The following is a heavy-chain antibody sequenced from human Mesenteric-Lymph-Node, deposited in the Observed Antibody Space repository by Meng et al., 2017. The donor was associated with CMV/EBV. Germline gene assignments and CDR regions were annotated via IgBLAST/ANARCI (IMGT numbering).Heavy chain of an antibody. CDR3: ARPHGDPFYFDY. D-gene: IGHD4-17*01. J-gene: IGHJ4*02. Sequence: CQASGYTFTNYAVHWVRQAPGQRLEWMGWINAGNGLTKYSQKFQGRVTITRDTSANTAYMELSSLRSEDTAVYYCARPHGDPFYFDYWGQGTLVTVSS. CDR2: INAGNGLT. CDR1: GYTFTNYA. V-gene: IGHV1-3*01.